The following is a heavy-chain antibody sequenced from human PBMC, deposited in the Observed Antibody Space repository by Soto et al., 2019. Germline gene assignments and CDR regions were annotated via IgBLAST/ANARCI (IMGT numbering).Heavy chain of an antibody. CDR3: AKDQTGSGRYLGEVDY. CDR1: GFTFSSYG. J-gene: IGHJ4*02. Sequence: QVQLVESGGGVVQPGRSLRLSCAASGFTFSSYGMHWVRQAPGKGLEWVAVISYDGRNKYYADSVKGRFTISRDNSKNTLYLQMNSLRAEDTAVYYCAKDQTGSGRYLGEVDYWGQGTLVTVSS. CDR2: ISYDGRNK. D-gene: IGHD6-19*01. V-gene: IGHV3-30*18.